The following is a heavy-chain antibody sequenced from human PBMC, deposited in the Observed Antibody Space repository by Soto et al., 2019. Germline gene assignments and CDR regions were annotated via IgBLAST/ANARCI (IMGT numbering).Heavy chain of an antibody. CDR3: ARDLCPLGSGSPCPTFGMDL. J-gene: IGHJ6*02. V-gene: IGHV1-2*02. CDR2: LKPDNGGT. D-gene: IGHD3-10*01. Sequence: ASVKVSCKASGYTFTGHYMHWVRQVSGRRXEFLGWLKPDNGGTYYAPKFQGRVTFTRDTSNTTAYMEMSGLHSDDTAVYFCARDLCPLGSGSPCPTFGMDLWGQGTTVTVSS. CDR1: GYTFTGHY.